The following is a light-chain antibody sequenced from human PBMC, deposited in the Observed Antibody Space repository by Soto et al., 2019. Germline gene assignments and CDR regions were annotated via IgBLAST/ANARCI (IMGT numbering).Light chain of an antibody. CDR2: DVS. CDR1: SSDVGGSNG. Sequence: ALTQPPSVSGSPGQSVAISCTGTSSDVGGSNGVSWYQQPPGTAPKLIIYDVSNRPSGVPDRFSGSKSGNTASLIISGLQAEDEGDYYCSSYTSSSTYVFGTGTMVTVL. V-gene: IGLV2-18*02. J-gene: IGLJ1*01. CDR3: SSYTSSSTYV.